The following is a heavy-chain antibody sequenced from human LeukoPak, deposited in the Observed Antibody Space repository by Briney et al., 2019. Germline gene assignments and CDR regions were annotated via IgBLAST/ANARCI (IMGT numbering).Heavy chain of an antibody. Sequence: GGSLRLSCAASGFTFSSYAMHWVRQAPGKGLEWVAVIPYDGSNKYYADSVRGRFTISRDNSKNTLYLQMNSLRAEDTAVYYCARSRYCSGGSCRNRFDYWGQGTLVTVSS. J-gene: IGHJ4*02. V-gene: IGHV3-30*04. CDR1: GFTFSSYA. CDR3: ARSRYCSGGSCRNRFDY. CDR2: IPYDGSNK. D-gene: IGHD2-15*01.